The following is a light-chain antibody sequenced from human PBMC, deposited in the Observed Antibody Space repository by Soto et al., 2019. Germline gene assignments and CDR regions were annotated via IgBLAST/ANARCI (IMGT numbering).Light chain of an antibody. CDR2: DAS. J-gene: IGKJ4*01. V-gene: IGKV1-33*01. Sequence: DIQMTQSPSSLSASVGDRVTITCQASHDISNYLNWYQQKPGKAPKLLIYDASNLETGVPSRFSGSGSGTDFTFIINSLQPEDIATYYCQQYGNLPPTFGGGTKVEIK. CDR1: HDISNY. CDR3: QQYGNLPPT.